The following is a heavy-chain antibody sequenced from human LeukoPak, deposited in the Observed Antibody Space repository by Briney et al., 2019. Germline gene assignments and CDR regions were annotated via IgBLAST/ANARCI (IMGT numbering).Heavy chain of an antibody. CDR1: GFNFSRYW. Sequence: GGALRLSCVGSGFNFSRYWMNWVRQAPGKGLMWVSRINTDGTTTNYADSVKGRFSVSRDNAKSTLYLQMNSLRAEDTAVYYCARSTWWFDPWGQGTLVTVSS. J-gene: IGHJ5*02. V-gene: IGHV3-74*01. CDR3: ARSTWWFDP. CDR2: INTDGTTT.